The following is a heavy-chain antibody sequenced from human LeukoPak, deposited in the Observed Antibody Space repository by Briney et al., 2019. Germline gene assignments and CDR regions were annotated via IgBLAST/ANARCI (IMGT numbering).Heavy chain of an antibody. CDR1: GFTVSSNY. CDR2: IYSGGST. V-gene: IGHV3-53*01. Sequence: HPGGSPRLSCAASGFTVSSNYMSWVRQAPGKGLEWVSVIYSGGSTYYADSVKGRFTIPRDNSKNTLYLQMNSLRAEDTAVYYCARGYYYYMDVWGKGTTVTVSS. CDR3: ARGYYYYMDV. J-gene: IGHJ6*03.